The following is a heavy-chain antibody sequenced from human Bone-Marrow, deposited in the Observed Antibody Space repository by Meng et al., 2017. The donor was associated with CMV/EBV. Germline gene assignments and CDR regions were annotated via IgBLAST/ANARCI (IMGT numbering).Heavy chain of an antibody. CDR2: IRYDGSNK. CDR1: GFTFSSYG. D-gene: IGHD1-26*01. CDR3: TRVKILVGPSDF. Sequence: GESLKISCAASGFTFSSYGMHWVRQAPGKGLEWVAFIRYDGSNKYYADSVKGRFTISRDNSKNTLYLQMNSLRAGDTAVYYCTRVKILVGPSDFWGQGTLVTVSS. J-gene: IGHJ4*02. V-gene: IGHV3-30*02.